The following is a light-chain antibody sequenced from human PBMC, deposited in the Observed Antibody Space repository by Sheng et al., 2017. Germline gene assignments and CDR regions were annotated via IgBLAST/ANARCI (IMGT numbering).Light chain of an antibody. CDR1: QDFTTA. V-gene: IGKV1-13*02. Sequence: ASQLTQSPSSLSASVGDRVTITCRASQDFTTALAWYQQKPGKAPNLLIFDTSTLGSGVPSRFSGSGSRTEFTLTISSLQPEDFATYYCQQAWTFGRGTKVVFK. CDR3: QQAWT. CDR2: DTS. J-gene: IGKJ1*01.